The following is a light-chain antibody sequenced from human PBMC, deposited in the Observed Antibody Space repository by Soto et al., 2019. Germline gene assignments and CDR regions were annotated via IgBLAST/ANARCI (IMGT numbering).Light chain of an antibody. CDR1: QSVSSY. Sequence: EIVLTQSPATLSLSPGDRATVSCRASQSVSSYLAWYQQKPGQAPRLLIYDASTRATGIPDRFSGSGSGTDFTLTISRLEPEDFVVYYCQQYGSSPPLTFGGGTKVDI. CDR3: QQYGSSPPLT. J-gene: IGKJ4*01. CDR2: DAS. V-gene: IGKV3-20*01.